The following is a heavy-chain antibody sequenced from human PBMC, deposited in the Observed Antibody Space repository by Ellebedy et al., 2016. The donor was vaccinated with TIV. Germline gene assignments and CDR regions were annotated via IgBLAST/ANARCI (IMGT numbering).Heavy chain of an antibody. CDR1: GGTFSSYA. V-gene: IGHV1-69*04. CDR2: IIPILGIA. Sequence: AASVKVSCKASGGTFSSYAISWVRQAPGQGLEWMGRIIPILGIANYAQKFQGRVTITADKSTSTAYMELSSLRSEDTAVYYCAIPKARDTAMGTGYYFDYWGQGTLVTVSS. J-gene: IGHJ4*02. CDR3: AIPKARDTAMGTGYYFDY. D-gene: IGHD5-18*01.